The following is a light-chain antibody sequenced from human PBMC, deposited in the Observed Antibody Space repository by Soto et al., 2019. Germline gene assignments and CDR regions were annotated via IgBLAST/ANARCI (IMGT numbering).Light chain of an antibody. V-gene: IGKV1-39*01. J-gene: IGKJ4*01. Sequence: DIQMTQSPSSLSASVGDRVTITCRASQSISIYLNWYQQKPGKAPKLLIYAASSLQSGVPSRFSGSGSGTDFTLDISNLQPEDFATSYCHQSHTAPFTFGGRT. CDR2: AAS. CDR3: HQSHTAPFT. CDR1: QSISIY.